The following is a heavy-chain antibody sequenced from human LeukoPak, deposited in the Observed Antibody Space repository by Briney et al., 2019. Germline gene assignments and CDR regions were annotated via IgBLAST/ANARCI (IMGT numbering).Heavy chain of an antibody. D-gene: IGHD5-18*01. CDR3: ARDQHGIEGDTAMPDAFDI. CDR1: GYTFTSYG. J-gene: IGHJ3*02. Sequence: ASVKVSCKASGYTFTSYGISWVRQAPGQGLEWMGWISAYNGNTNYAQKLQGRVTMTTDTSTSTAYMELRSLRSDDTAVYYCARDQHGIEGDTAMPDAFDIWGQGTMVTVSS. CDR2: ISAYNGNT. V-gene: IGHV1-18*01.